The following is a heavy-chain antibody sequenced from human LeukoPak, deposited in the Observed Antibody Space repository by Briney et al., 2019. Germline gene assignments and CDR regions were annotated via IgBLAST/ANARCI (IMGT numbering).Heavy chain of an antibody. Sequence: PGGSLRLSCAASGFSFGNYDMHWVRQPTGKGLEWVSAIGTNGDTHYPDSVKGRFTISRENAKNSLYLQMDSLRAEDTAFYYCAKAEGFFGGYYDHWGQGTLVTVSS. CDR3: AKAEGFFGGYYDH. J-gene: IGHJ4*02. CDR1: GFSFGNYD. CDR2: IGTNGDT. D-gene: IGHD4-23*01. V-gene: IGHV3-13*04.